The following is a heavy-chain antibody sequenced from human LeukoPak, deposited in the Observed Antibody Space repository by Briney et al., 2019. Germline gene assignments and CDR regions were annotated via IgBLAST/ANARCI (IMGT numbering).Heavy chain of an antibody. J-gene: IGHJ3*02. CDR1: VGTFTSYA. Sequence: ASVKVSCKASVGTFTSYAISWVRHAPGQELEWMGKIIPILGLANDAQKFQGRVTITADKSTSTAYMELSSLRSEDTAVYDRARDYDSSGWRGRVHDAFDIWGQGTMVTVSS. V-gene: IGHV1-69*04. D-gene: IGHD3-22*01. CDR2: IIPILGLA. CDR3: ARDYDSSGWRGRVHDAFDI.